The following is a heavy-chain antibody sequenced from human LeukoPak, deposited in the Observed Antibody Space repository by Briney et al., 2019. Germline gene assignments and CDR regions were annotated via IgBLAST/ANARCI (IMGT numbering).Heavy chain of an antibody. CDR2: ISSSSSLI. CDR3: AKVDRGDYSSSPVPYYNYYMNV. V-gene: IGHV3-21*01. CDR1: GFTFSYYS. D-gene: IGHD6-13*01. Sequence: GGSLRLSCAASGFTFSYYSMNWVRQAPGRGLEWVSCISSSSSLIFYSDSVRGRFTISRDNAKNLLYLHMNSLRVEGTAVYYCAKVDRGDYSSSPVPYYNYYMNVWGKGTTVTVSS. J-gene: IGHJ6*03.